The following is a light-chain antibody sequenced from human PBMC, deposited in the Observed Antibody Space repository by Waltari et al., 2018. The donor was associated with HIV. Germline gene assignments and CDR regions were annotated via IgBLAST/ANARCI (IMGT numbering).Light chain of an antibody. CDR3: CSYAGSSTSVV. Sequence: QSALTQSASVSGSPGQSITISCTGTSSDVGIYNLVSWYQQHPGKAPKLMIYEVNKRPSGVSNRFSGSKSGNTASLTISGLQAEDEADYYCCSYAGSSTSVVFGGGTKLTVL. J-gene: IGLJ2*01. CDR2: EVN. V-gene: IGLV2-23*02. CDR1: SSDVGIYNL.